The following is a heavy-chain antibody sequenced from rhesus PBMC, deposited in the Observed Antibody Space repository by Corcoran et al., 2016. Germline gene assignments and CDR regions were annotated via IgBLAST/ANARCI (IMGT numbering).Heavy chain of an antibody. CDR3: ARGIAATGG. CDR1: GYTFTSYS. CDR2: INPSNGNT. D-gene: IGHD6-31*01. V-gene: IGHV1-200*01. J-gene: IGHJ4*01. Sequence: QVQLVQSGAEVKKPGASVKLSCKAYGYTFTSYSINWVRQAPGQGLEWMGGINPSNGNTSNAQKFQGRVTMTRDTSTSTAYMEVSSLRSEDTAVYYCARGIAATGGWGQGVLVTVSS.